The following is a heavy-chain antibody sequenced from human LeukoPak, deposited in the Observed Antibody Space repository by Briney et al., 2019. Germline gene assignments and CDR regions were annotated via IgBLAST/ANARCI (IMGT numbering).Heavy chain of an antibody. CDR2: FDPEDGET. V-gene: IGHV1-24*01. CDR1: GYTLTELS. Sequence: GASVKVSCKVSGYTLTELSMHWVRQAPGKGLEWMGGFDPEDGETIYAQNFQGRVTMTEDTSTDTAYMELRSLRSEDTGVYYCATAGELGPSDYWGQGTLVTVSS. D-gene: IGHD1-26*01. CDR3: ATAGELGPSDY. J-gene: IGHJ4*02.